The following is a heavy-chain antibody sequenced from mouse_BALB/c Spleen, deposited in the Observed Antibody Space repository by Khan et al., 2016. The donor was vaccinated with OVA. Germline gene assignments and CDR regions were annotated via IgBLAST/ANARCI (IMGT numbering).Heavy chain of an antibody. V-gene: IGHV5-6*01. D-gene: IGHD4-1*01. CDR2: INSDGYYT. Sequence: EVELVESGGDLMKPGGSLKLSCAASGFSFSAYGMSWVRQTPDKRLEWVATINSDGYYTYYPDSVQGRFTISRNNAKNTLYLQMSSLKSEDTAMYYCASYLTGSFAYWGQGTLVTVSA. J-gene: IGHJ3*01. CDR1: GFSFSAYG. CDR3: ASYLTGSFAY.